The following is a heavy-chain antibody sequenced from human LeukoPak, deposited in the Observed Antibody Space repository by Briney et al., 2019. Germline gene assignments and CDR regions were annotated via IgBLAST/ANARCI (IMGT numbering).Heavy chain of an antibody. CDR3: ARSQAPPGPNCGY. D-gene: IGHD2-21*01. V-gene: IGHV1-69*04. J-gene: IGHJ4*02. CDR1: GGTFSSYA. CDR2: IIPILGIA. Sequence: PTLKVSCKASGGTFSSYAISWVRQAPGQGLEWMGRIIPILGIANYAQKFQGRVTITADKSTSTAYMELSSLRSEDTAVYYCARSQAPPGPNCGYWGQGTLVTVSS.